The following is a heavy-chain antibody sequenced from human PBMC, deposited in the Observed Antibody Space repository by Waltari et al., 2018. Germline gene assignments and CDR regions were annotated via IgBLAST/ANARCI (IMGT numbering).Heavy chain of an antibody. CDR2: ISYDGRSR. J-gene: IGHJ5*02. CDR3: ARDWRRSLEFFDWLLFALDL. Sequence: EVQLLESGGGLVQPGGSLRLSCAASGFTFSNHAMSWVRQAPGKGLEWVSVISYDGRSRDSADSVRDRFTISRDKSRNTFYLEMNSLRAEDTAVYYCARDWRRSLEFFDWLLFALDLWGQGTLVAVSS. D-gene: IGHD3-3*02. CDR1: GFTFSNHA. V-gene: IGHV3-23*01.